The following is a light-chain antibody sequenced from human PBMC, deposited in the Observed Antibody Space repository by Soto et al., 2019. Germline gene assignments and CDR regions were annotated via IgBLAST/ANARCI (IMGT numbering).Light chain of an antibody. CDR2: GAS. CDR3: QQYGSSRT. J-gene: IGKJ1*01. V-gene: IGKV3-20*01. Sequence: EIVLTQSPGTLSLSPGERATLSCRASQSVSSSYLAWYQQKPGQAPRLLIYGASSRATGIPDRFSGSGSGPDFTLTISILEPEVFAVYYCQQYGSSRTFGQGTKVQIK. CDR1: QSVSSSY.